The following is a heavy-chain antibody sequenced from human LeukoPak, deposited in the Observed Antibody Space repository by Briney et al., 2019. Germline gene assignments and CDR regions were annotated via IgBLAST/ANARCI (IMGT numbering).Heavy chain of an antibody. V-gene: IGHV4-30-4*08. J-gene: IGHJ4*02. CDR1: GGSISSGDYY. CDR3: ASRVLTGTTRSDY. Sequence: SSETLSLTCTVSGGSISSGDYYWSWIRQPPGKGLEWIGYIYYSGSTYYNPSLKSRVTISVDTSKNQFSLKLSSVTAADTAVYYCASRVLTGTTRSDYWGQGTLVTVSS. D-gene: IGHD1-7*01. CDR2: IYYSGST.